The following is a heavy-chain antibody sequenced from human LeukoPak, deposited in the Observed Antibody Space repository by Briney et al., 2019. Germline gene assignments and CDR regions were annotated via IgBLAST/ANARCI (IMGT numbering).Heavy chain of an antibody. CDR3: ATTREDDYFDY. D-gene: IGHD2-15*01. CDR1: GGSISSYY. V-gene: IGHV4-59*01. Sequence: SETLSLTCTVSGGSISSYYWSWIRQPPGKGLEWIGYVYYSGSTNYNPSLKSRVTISVDTSKNQFSLKLSSVTAADTAVYYCATTREDDYFDYWGQGTLVTVSS. J-gene: IGHJ4*02. CDR2: VYYSGST.